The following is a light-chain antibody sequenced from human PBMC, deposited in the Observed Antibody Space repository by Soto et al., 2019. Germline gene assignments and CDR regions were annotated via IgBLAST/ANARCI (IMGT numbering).Light chain of an antibody. CDR3: QSYDTSLSAHVV. CDR1: SSNIGAGYD. Sequence: QSVLTQPPSVSGAPGQRITIPCTGSSSNIGAGYDVHWYQRLPGTAPKLLIYGNNNRPSGVPDRFSGSKSGTSASLAITGLQAEDEADYYCQSYDTSLSAHVVFGGGTKVTVL. CDR2: GNN. J-gene: IGLJ2*01. V-gene: IGLV1-40*01.